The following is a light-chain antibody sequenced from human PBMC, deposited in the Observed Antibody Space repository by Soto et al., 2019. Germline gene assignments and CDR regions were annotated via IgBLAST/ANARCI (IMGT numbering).Light chain of an antibody. CDR1: QSISRY. V-gene: IGKV1-39*01. Sequence: DLRLTQSPSSLSASVRDRVTITCRARQSISRYLNWYQQKPGKAPKLLIYAASSLQSGVPSRFSGSGSGTDFSLTITSLQPEDFATYFCQQSYSSPFTFGPGTKVDI. CDR2: AAS. J-gene: IGKJ3*01. CDR3: QQSYSSPFT.